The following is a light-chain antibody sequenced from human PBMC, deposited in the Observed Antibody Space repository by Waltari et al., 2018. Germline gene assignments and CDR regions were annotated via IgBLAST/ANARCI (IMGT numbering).Light chain of an antibody. CDR2: ATS. CDR1: QSISFH. Sequence: DIQMTQSPSSLSTSVGDRVTITCRASQSISFHLNWCQQKPGKAPKVLIHATSNLQSGVPSRFSGSGSGTDFTLTISSLQPEDFATYYCQQSYSSPPTFGQGTKVEVK. V-gene: IGKV1-39*01. CDR3: QQSYSSPPT. J-gene: IGKJ1*01.